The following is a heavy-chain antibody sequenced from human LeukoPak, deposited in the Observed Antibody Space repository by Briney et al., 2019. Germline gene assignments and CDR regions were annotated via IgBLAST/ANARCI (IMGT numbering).Heavy chain of an antibody. CDR1: GYTFTNFG. CDR3: AREGPHYYDSSGYSD. Sequence: ASVTVSCKASGYTFTNFGITWVRQAPGQGLEWLGWISGYNDKTKSAQKFQGRVTLTTDTSTSTAYMELRSLRSDDTAVYYCAREGPHYYDSSGYSDWGQGTLVTVSS. D-gene: IGHD3-22*01. V-gene: IGHV1-18*01. CDR2: ISGYNDKT. J-gene: IGHJ4*02.